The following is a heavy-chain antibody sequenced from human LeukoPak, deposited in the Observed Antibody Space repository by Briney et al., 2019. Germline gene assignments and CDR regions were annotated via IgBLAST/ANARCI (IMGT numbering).Heavy chain of an antibody. CDR3: ARDRARGYSYGVRGNFDP. CDR2: INPNSGGT. J-gene: IGHJ5*02. V-gene: IGHV1-2*06. Sequence: AASVKVSCRASGYTFTGYYMHWVRQAPGQGLEWMGRINPNSGGTNYAQKFQGRVTMTRDTSISTAYMELSRLRSDDTAVYYCARDRARGYSYGVRGNFDPWGQGTLVTVSS. D-gene: IGHD5-18*01. CDR1: GYTFTGYY.